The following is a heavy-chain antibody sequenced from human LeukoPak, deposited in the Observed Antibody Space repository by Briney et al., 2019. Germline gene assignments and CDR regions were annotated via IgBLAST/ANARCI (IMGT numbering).Heavy chain of an antibody. J-gene: IGHJ4*01. CDR3: ARSYHDSSGYRFDY. Sequence: PSETLSLTCTVSGGSISSYYWSWVRQPPGKGLEWIGYIYYSGSTNYNPSLKSRVTISVDTSKNQFSLKLSSVTAADTAVYYCARSYHDSSGYRFDYWGRGILVTVSS. V-gene: IGHV4-59*01. CDR2: IYYSGST. CDR1: GGSISSYY. D-gene: IGHD3-22*01.